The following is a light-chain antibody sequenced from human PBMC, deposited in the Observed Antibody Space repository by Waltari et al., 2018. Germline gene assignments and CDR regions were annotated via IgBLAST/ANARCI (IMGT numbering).Light chain of an antibody. V-gene: IGLV1-44*01. CDR3: AAWDDSLNGPEVV. Sequence: QSVLTQPPSASGTPGPSVTISCSGSSSNIGSNTVNWNQQLPGTAPKLFIYSNNQRPSGVPDRFSGSKSGTSASLAISGLQSEDEADYYCAAWDDSLNGPEVVFGGGTKLTVL. CDR1: SSNIGSNT. CDR2: SNN. J-gene: IGLJ2*01.